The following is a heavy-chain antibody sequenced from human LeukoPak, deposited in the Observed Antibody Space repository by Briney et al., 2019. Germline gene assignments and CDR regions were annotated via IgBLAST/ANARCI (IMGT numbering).Heavy chain of an antibody. CDR3: ARHSKPKDYYDTNPYFDY. Sequence: PSETLSLTCTVSGASISSYYWSWIRQPPEKGLEWIRYIYYSGSTNYNPSLKSRVTISVDTSKNQFSLKLSSVTAADTAVYYCARHSKPKDYYDTNPYFDYWGQGTLVTVSS. CDR1: GASISSYY. CDR2: IYYSGST. D-gene: IGHD3-22*01. V-gene: IGHV4-59*08. J-gene: IGHJ4*02.